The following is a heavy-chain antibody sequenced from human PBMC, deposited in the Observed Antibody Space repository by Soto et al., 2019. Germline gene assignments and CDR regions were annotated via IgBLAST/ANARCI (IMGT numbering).Heavy chain of an antibody. CDR3: AKDLRVRGIENYYYGMDV. CDR2: ISYDGSNK. D-gene: IGHD3-10*01. CDR1: GFTFSSYG. V-gene: IGHV3-30*18. J-gene: IGHJ6*02. Sequence: PGGSLRLSCAASGFTFSSYGMHWVRQAPGKGLEWVAVISYDGSNKYYADSVKGRFTISRDNSKNTLYLQMNSLRAEDTAVYYCAKDLRVRGIENYYYGMDVWGQGTTVTVSS.